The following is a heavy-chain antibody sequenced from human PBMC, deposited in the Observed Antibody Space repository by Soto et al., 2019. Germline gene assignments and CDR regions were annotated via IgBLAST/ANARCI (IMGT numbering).Heavy chain of an antibody. CDR2: IDPSDSYT. D-gene: IGHD3-3*01. V-gene: IGHV5-10-1*01. Sequence: LGESLKISCNGSGYNFTSYWISWVRQMPGKGLEWMGRIDPSDSYTNYRPSFQGHVTISADKSISTACLQWSSLKASDTAMYYCARHNPHDFWTGYDDNWFDPWGQGTLVTVSS. CDR3: ARHNPHDFWTGYDDNWFDP. J-gene: IGHJ5*02. CDR1: GYNFTSYW.